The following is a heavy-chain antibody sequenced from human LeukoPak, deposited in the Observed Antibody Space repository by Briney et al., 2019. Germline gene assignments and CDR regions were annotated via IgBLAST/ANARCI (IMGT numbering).Heavy chain of an antibody. CDR2: ISGSGGST. Sequence: GGSLRLSCAASGFTISSYAMSWVRQAPGKGLEWVSAISGSGGSTYYADSVKGRFTISRDNSKNTLYLQMNSLRAEDTAVYYCAKDRGGYDWEPFDYWGQGTLVAVSS. D-gene: IGHD5-12*01. CDR1: GFTISSYA. CDR3: AKDRGGYDWEPFDY. V-gene: IGHV3-23*01. J-gene: IGHJ4*02.